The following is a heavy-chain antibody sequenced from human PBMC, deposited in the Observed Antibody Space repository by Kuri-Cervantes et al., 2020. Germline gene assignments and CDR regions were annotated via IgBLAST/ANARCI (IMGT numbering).Heavy chain of an antibody. V-gene: IGHV3-30*04. CDR3: ARVLGGIDY. J-gene: IGHJ4*02. D-gene: IGHD3-16*01. CDR2: ISYDGSNK. Sequence: GGSLRLSCAASGFTFSSYAMHWVRQAPGKGLEWVAVISYDGSNKYYADSVKGRFTISRDNSKNTLYLQMNSLRAEDMAVYYCARVLGGIDYWGQGTLVTVSS. CDR1: GFTFSSYA.